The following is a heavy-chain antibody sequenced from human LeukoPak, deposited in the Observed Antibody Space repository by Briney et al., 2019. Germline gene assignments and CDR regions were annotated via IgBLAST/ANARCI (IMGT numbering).Heavy chain of an antibody. J-gene: IGHJ5*02. CDR1: GGSISDYY. D-gene: IGHD6-13*01. CDR2: IYYSGST. Sequence: SETLSLTCTVSGGSISDYYWSWIRQPPGKGLEWIGYIYYSGSTYYNPSLKSRVTISVDTSKNQFSLKLSSVTAADTAVYYCARVSENSSSWYEWFDPWGQGTLVTVSS. V-gene: IGHV4-30-4*01. CDR3: ARVSENSSSWYEWFDP.